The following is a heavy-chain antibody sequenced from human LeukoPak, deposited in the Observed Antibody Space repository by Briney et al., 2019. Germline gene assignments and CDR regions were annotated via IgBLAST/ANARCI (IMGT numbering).Heavy chain of an antibody. CDR3: ARVYGMDV. CDR2: ISSSGGTI. J-gene: IGHJ6*02. CDR1: GFTFSSYE. V-gene: IGHV3-48*03. Sequence: PGGSLRLSCAASGFTFSSYEMNWVRQAPGKGLEWVSYISSSGGTIYYADSVKGRFTISRDNAKNSLYLQMNSLRAEDTAVYYCARVYGMDVWGQGTTVTVSS.